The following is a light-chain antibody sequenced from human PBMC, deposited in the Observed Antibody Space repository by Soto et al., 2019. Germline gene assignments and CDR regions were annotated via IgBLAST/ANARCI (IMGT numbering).Light chain of an antibody. CDR1: QTISNY. Sequence: DILLAQSPATLSLSPGERATLSCRASQTISNYLAWYQQKPGQAPRLLIYDASNRAAGIPARFSGRGSGADFTLTISSLEPEDFAVYYCQQRRNWPQTFGQGTRVERK. J-gene: IGKJ1*01. V-gene: IGKV3-11*01. CDR3: QQRRNWPQT. CDR2: DAS.